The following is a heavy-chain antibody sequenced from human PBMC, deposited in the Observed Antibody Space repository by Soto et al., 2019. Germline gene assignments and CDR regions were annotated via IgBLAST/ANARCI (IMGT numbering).Heavy chain of an antibody. J-gene: IGHJ4*02. CDR2: TYNSGST. Sequence: PLEILSLTCTVSGGSLSHYCWSWIRQPPGKALEWIGFTYNSGSTNYNPSLKSRVTISVDTSKNQFSLKLTSVTAADTAVYYCAREGGSSTWYTYWGQGTLVTVSS. CDR3: AREGGSSTWYTY. D-gene: IGHD6-13*01. CDR1: GGSLSHYC. V-gene: IGHV4-59*01.